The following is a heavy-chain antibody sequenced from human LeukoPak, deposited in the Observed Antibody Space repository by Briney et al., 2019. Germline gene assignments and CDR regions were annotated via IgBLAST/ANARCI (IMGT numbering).Heavy chain of an antibody. D-gene: IGHD6-19*01. J-gene: IGHJ5*02. CDR1: GFTFTSDA. Sequence: GGSLRLSCVASGFTFTSDAMSWVRKAPGKGLEWVSALRGGDRHCAGSVKGRFTISGDNSKNTLYLQMNSLRAEDTAVYFCARCRRYVSGWCNWLDPWGQGTQFTVSS. CDR3: ARCRRYVSGWCNWLDP. CDR2: LRGGDR. V-gene: IGHV3-23*01.